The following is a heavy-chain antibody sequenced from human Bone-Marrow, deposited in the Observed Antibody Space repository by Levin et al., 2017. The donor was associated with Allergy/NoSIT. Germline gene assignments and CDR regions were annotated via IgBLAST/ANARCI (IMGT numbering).Heavy chain of an antibody. D-gene: IGHD3-10*01. CDR3: ARHYSLSGLRRDYYHYGMDV. CDR1: GFSLSTSGMS. CDR2: IDWDDDK. Sequence: SGPTLVKPTQTLKLTCTFSGFSLSTSGMSVNWIRQPPGKALEWLAVIDWDDDKYYSTSLKTRLTISKDTSKNQVVLTMTNMDPVDTGTYYCARHYSLSGLRRDYYHYGMDVWGQGTTVTVSS. J-gene: IGHJ6*02. V-gene: IGHV2-70*01.